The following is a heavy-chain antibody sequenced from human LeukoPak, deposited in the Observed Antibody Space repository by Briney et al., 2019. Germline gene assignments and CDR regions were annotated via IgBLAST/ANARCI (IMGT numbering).Heavy chain of an antibody. J-gene: IGHJ3*02. CDR1: GFTFDDYG. V-gene: IGHV3-20*04. Sequence: PGGSLRLSCAASGFTFDDYGMSWVRQAPGKGLEWVSGINWNGGSTGYADSVKGRFTISRDNSKNTLYLQMNSLRAEDTAVYYCAKGSRGGWEPHDAFDIWGQGTMVTVSS. D-gene: IGHD1-26*01. CDR2: INWNGGST. CDR3: AKGSRGGWEPHDAFDI.